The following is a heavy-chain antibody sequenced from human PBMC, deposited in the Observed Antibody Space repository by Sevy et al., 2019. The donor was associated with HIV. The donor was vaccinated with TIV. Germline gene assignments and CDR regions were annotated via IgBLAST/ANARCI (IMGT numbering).Heavy chain of an antibody. CDR2: ISSVVSNI. J-gene: IGHJ4*02. CDR1: GFTFRSYS. D-gene: IGHD5-12*01. Sequence: GESLKISCAASGFTFRSYSMNWVRQAPGKGLEWVSSISSVVSNIYYADSVKGRFTISRDNAKNSLYLQMNSLRAEDTAVYYCVVDIVATASFDYWGQGTLVTVSS. V-gene: IGHV3-21*01. CDR3: VVDIVATASFDY.